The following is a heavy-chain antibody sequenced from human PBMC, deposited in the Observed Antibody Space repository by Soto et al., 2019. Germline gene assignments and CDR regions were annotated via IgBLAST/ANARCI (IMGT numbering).Heavy chain of an antibody. J-gene: IGHJ4*02. CDR2: IIPIFGTA. CDR1: GGTFSSYA. CDR3: AAQKAAATVLYYFDY. D-gene: IGHD6-25*01. Sequence: SVKVSCKASGGTFSSYAISWVRQAPGQGLEWMGGIIPIFGTANYAQKFQGRVTITAGESTSTAYMELSSLRSEDTAVYYCAAQKAAATVLYYFDYWGQGTLVTVSS. V-gene: IGHV1-69*13.